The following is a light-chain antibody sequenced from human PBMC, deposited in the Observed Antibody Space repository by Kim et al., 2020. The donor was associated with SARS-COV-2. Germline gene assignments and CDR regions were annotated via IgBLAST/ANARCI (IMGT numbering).Light chain of an antibody. CDR1: SSNIGSNY. Sequence: GKRVTISCPGSSSNIGSNYVYWYQQLPGTAPKLLIYRNNQRPSGVPDRFSGSKSGTSASLAISGLRSEDEADYYCAAWDDSLSGRVFGGGTKLTVL. CDR3: AAWDDSLSGRV. J-gene: IGLJ3*02. V-gene: IGLV1-47*01. CDR2: RNN.